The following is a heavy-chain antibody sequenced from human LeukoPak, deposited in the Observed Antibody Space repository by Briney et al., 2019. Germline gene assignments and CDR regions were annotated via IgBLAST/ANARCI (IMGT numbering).Heavy chain of an antibody. CDR1: GYTFTRYY. Sequence: ASVKVSCKASGYTFTRYYIHWVRQAPGQGLEWMGWISPNNGGTNYAQKFQGRVTMTRDTSISTAYMELSRLTSDDTAIYYCARDPATTYYYDPWGQGTLVTVSS. CDR3: ARDPATTYYYDP. J-gene: IGHJ4*02. CDR2: ISPNNGGT. V-gene: IGHV1-2*02. D-gene: IGHD3-22*01.